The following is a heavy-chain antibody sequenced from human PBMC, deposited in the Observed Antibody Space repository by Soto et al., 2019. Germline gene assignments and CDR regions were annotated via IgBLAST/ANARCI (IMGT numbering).Heavy chain of an antibody. CDR3: ASRQVDSNYYYMDV. D-gene: IGHD4-4*01. J-gene: IGHJ6*03. Sequence: QVQLQESGPGLVKPSQTLSLTCTVSGGSISSGGYYWSWIRQHPEKGLEWIGYIHYSGSTYYNPALKNRVTISVDTSENQFSLRLSSVTAADTAVYYCASRQVDSNYYYMDVWGKGTTVTVSS. CDR1: GGSISSGGYY. V-gene: IGHV4-31*03. CDR2: IHYSGST.